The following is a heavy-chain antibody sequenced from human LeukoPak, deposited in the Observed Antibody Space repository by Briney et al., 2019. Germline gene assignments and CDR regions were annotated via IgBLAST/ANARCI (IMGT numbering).Heavy chain of an antibody. CDR2: IYTSGST. Sequence: SETLSLTCTVSGGSISSYYWSWIRQPAGKGLEWIGRIYTSGSTNYNPSLKSRVTISVDTSKNQFSLKLSSVTAADTAVYYCARSKKWGDAFDIWGQGTMVTVSS. V-gene: IGHV4-4*07. D-gene: IGHD1-26*01. J-gene: IGHJ3*02. CDR3: ARSKKWGDAFDI. CDR1: GGSISSYY.